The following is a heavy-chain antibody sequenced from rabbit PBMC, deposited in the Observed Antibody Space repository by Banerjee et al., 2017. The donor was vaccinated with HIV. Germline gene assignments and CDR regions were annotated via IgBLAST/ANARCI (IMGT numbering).Heavy chain of an antibody. D-gene: IGHD8-1*01. Sequence: QEQLKETGGGLVQPGGSLTLSCKASGFDISSYSIGWVRQAPGRGLELIACIYTTSGSTWYASWVNGRFTISRSTSLNTVDQQMTSLTAADTATYFCVRAGVYAGSSSYTGFDFNLWGPGTLVTVS. CDR3: VRAGVYAGSSSYTGFDFNL. J-gene: IGHJ4*01. V-gene: IGHV1S43*01. CDR2: IYTTSGST. CDR1: GFDISSYS.